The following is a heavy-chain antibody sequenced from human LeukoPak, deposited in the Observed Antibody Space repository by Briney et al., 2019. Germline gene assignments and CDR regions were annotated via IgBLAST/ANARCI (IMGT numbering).Heavy chain of an antibody. Sequence: VKPSETLSLTCTVSGGSISSYYWSWIRQPPGKGLEWIGYIYYSGSTNYNPPLKSRVTISVDTSKNQFSLKLSSVTAADTAVYYCARGHSSSWQRGYYYGMDVWGQGTTVTVSS. CDR1: GGSISSYY. CDR3: ARGHSSSWQRGYYYGMDV. CDR2: IYYSGST. J-gene: IGHJ6*02. D-gene: IGHD6-13*01. V-gene: IGHV4-59*01.